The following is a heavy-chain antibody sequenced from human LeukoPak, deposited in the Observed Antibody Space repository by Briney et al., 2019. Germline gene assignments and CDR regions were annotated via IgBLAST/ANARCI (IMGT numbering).Heavy chain of an antibody. Sequence: SETLSLTCTVSGGSISSDNFYWSWIRQPAGKGLEWIGRIYTSGNTKYNPSLNSRVTISLDSSNNQFSLDLTSVTAADTAVYYCARVWEGATDAFDIWGQGTMVTVSS. CDR3: ARVWEGATDAFDI. V-gene: IGHV4-61*02. D-gene: IGHD1-26*01. J-gene: IGHJ3*02. CDR2: IYTSGNT. CDR1: GGSISSDNFY.